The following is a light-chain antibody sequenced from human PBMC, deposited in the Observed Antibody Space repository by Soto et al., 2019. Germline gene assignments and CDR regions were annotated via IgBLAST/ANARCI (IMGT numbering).Light chain of an antibody. V-gene: IGLV4-69*01. CDR3: LTWGTGVGV. J-gene: IGLJ3*02. Sequence: QSVLTQSPSASASLGASVKLTCTLSSGHSSYAIAWHQQQPEKGPRYLMKLNSDGSHSKGDGIPDRFSGSSSGAERYLTISSLQSEDEAHYYCLTWGTGVGVFGGGTKVTVL. CDR2: LNSDGSH. CDR1: SGHSSYA.